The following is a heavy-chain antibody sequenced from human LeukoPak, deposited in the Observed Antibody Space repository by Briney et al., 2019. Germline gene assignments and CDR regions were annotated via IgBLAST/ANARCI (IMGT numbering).Heavy chain of an antibody. D-gene: IGHD6-19*01. J-gene: IGHJ4*02. Sequence: PGGSLRLSCAASGFTFSSYAMSWVRQAPGKGLEWVSAISDSGNTYHTESGKGGFTISRDSSKNTLFLQMNRLRAEDTALYYCAREQWLANYFDYWGQGTLVTVSS. CDR1: GFTFSSYA. V-gene: IGHV3-23*01. CDR3: AREQWLANYFDY. CDR2: ISDSGNT.